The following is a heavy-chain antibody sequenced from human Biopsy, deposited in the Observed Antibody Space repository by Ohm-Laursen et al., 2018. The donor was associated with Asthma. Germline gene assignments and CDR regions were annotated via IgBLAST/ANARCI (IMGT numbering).Heavy chain of an antibody. CDR1: GFSFSNFA. CDR2: ISKDASTQ. J-gene: IGHJ3*02. Sequence: SLRLSCSASGFSFSNFAIHWVRQAPGKGLEWVGVISKDASTQDYADSVKGRFTMARDNSKNTLDLQMNSLREEDTAVYYCVGDGTDDAFDIWGQGAVVSVSS. CDR3: VGDGTDDAFDI. V-gene: IGHV3-30*01. D-gene: IGHD1-1*01.